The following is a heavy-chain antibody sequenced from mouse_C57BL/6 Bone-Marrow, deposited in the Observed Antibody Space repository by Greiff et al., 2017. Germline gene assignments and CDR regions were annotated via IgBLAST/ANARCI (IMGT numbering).Heavy chain of an antibody. CDR2: INPSSGYT. CDR1: GYTFTSYW. D-gene: IGHD2-5*01. J-gene: IGHJ2*01. CDR3: ARWYYSNLFDY. V-gene: IGHV1-7*01. Sequence: QVQLKQSGAELAKPGASVKLSCKASGYTFTSYWMHWVKQRPGQGLEWIGYINPSSGYTTYNQKFKDKATLTADKSSSTAYMQLSSLTYEDSAVYYCARWYYSNLFDYWGQGTTLTVSS.